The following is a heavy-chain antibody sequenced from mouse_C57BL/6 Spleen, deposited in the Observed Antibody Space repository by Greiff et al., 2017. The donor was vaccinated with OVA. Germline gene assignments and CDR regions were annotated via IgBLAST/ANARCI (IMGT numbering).Heavy chain of an antibody. Sequence: EVQLQQSGPVLVKPGASVKMSCKASGYTFTDYYMNWVKPSHGKSLEWIGVLNPYNGGTSYNQKFKGKATLTVDKSSSTAYMELNSLTSEDSAVYYCARGGVYDYDYAMDYWGQGTSVTVSS. V-gene: IGHV1-19*01. CDR2: LNPYNGGT. CDR1: GYTFTDYY. CDR3: ARGGVYDYDYAMDY. D-gene: IGHD2-4*01. J-gene: IGHJ4*01.